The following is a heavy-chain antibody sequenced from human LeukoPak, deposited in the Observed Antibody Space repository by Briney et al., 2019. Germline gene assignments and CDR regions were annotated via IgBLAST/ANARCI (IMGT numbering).Heavy chain of an antibody. J-gene: IGHJ5*02. D-gene: IGHD6-19*01. CDR3: ARGKEGSGWYGGWFDP. V-gene: IGHV1-46*04. CDR2: INPSGGTT. CDR1: GYTFTRYY. Sequence: ASVTVSCTASGYTFTRYYMHWVRHAPGQGLEWMGIINPSGGTTSYAQKLQGRVTMTRDTSTTTVYMELSSLRFEDTAVYYCARGKEGSGWYGGWFDPWGQGTLVTVSS.